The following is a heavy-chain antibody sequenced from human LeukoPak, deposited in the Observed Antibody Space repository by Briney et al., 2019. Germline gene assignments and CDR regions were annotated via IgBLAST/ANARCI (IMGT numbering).Heavy chain of an antibody. CDR2: IMEDGSEK. D-gene: IGHD1-20*01. J-gene: IGHJ3*02. Sequence: GGSLRLSCAASGFTFSTFWMTWVGQAPGKGVEGVANIMEDGSEKYYVASVKGRFTISRDNAKSSLYLQMNSLRAEDTAVYYCARDGITGTVAFDIWGQGTMVTVSS. CDR3: ARDGITGTVAFDI. V-gene: IGHV3-7*01. CDR1: GFTFSTFW.